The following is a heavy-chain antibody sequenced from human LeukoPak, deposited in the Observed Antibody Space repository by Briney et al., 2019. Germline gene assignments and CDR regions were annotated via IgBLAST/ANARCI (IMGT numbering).Heavy chain of an antibody. V-gene: IGHV3-23*01. D-gene: IGHD6-13*01. CDR1: GFTFSSYA. J-gene: IGHJ4*02. CDR3: AKGRDSSSWHGFDY. CDR2: ISGSGGST. Sequence: SGGSLRLSCAASGFTFSSYAMSWVRQAPGKGLEWVSAISGSGGSTYYADSVKGRFTISRDNSKNTLYLQMNSLRAEDTAVYYCAKGRDSSSWHGFDYWGQGTLVTVSS.